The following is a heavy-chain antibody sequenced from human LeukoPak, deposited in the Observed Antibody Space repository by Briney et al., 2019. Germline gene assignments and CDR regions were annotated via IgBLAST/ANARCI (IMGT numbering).Heavy chain of an antibody. V-gene: IGHV3-48*04. CDR2: ISSSGSTI. CDR3: ARGPWNYYYYMDV. J-gene: IGHJ6*03. D-gene: IGHD1-1*01. CDR1: GFTFSSYA. Sequence: GGSLRLSCAASGFTFSSYAMHWIRQAPGKGLEWVSYISSSGSTIYYADSVKGRFTISRDNAKNSLYLQMNSLRAEDTAVYYCARGPWNYYYYMDVWGKGTTVTVSS.